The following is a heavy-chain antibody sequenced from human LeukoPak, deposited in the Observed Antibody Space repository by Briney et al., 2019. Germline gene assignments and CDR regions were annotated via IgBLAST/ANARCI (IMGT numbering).Heavy chain of an antibody. CDR1: GGTFSSYA. V-gene: IGHV1-69*13. CDR2: IIPIFGTA. Sequence: ASVKVSCKASGGTFSSYAISWVRQAPGQGLEWMGGIIPIFGTANYAQKFQGRVTITADESTSTAYMELSSLRSEDTAVYYCAGTQYSSSWYNDYWGQGTLVTVSS. D-gene: IGHD6-13*01. J-gene: IGHJ4*02. CDR3: AGTQYSSSWYNDY.